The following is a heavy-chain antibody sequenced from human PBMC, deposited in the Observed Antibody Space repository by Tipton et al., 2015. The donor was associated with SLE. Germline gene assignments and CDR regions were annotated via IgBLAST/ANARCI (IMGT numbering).Heavy chain of an antibody. D-gene: IGHD3-3*01. CDR1: GFTFSNYG. J-gene: IGHJ6*02. Sequence: RSLRLSCAASGFTFSNYGMHWVRQAPGKGLEWVAVIWSDGRKTYYGDSVKGRFTISRDNSKNTLYLQMNSLRAEDTAVYYCAKDLFGVVIGLGYYGMDVWGQGTTVTVSS. CDR3: AKDLFGVVIGLGYYGMDV. V-gene: IGHV3-33*06. CDR2: IWSDGRKT.